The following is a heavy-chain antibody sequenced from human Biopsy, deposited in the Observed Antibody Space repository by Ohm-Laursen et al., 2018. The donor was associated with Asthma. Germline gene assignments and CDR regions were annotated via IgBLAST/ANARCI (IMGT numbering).Heavy chain of an antibody. J-gene: IGHJ5*02. D-gene: IGHD2-8*02. CDR2: INAGNGKL. V-gene: IGHV1-3*01. CDR1: GYTFTHYA. CDR3: ARDGNWCRLRNCSPPGYWFDP. Sequence: SVKVSCNASGYTFTHYAIHWLRQAPGQRPEWMGWINAGNGKLEYSGKFPGRVTITRDTSATTAYMELSSLTSGDTAVYYCARDGNWCRLRNCSPPGYWFDPWGQGTLVTVSS.